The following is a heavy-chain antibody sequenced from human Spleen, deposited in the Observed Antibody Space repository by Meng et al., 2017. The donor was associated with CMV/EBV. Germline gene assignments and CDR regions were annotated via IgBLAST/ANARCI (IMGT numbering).Heavy chain of an antibody. V-gene: IGHV4-39*07. J-gene: IGHJ6*02. CDR1: GGSINSNSYY. CDR3: ARELVVVAARMDV. D-gene: IGHD2-15*01. Sequence: SETLSLTCTVSGGSINSNSYYWGWIRQPPGKGLEWIGNIYYSGSTHYNPSLKSRVTISVDTSKNQFSLKLSSVTAADTAVYYCARELVVVAARMDVWGQGTTVTVSS. CDR2: IYYSGST.